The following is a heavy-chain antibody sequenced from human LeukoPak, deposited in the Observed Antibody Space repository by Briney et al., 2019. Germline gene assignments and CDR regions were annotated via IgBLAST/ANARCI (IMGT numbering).Heavy chain of an antibody. CDR1: GYTFTSYG. Sequence: ASVKVSCKASGYTFTSYGISWVRQAPGQGLEWMGWISAYNGNTNYAQKFQGRLSLTRDMSTSTDYMELSSLRSEDTAVYYCARDNSVGDTAWWFDPWGQGTLVTVSS. CDR3: ARDNSVGDTAWWFDP. V-gene: IGHV1-18*01. CDR2: ISAYNGNT. D-gene: IGHD1-26*01. J-gene: IGHJ5*02.